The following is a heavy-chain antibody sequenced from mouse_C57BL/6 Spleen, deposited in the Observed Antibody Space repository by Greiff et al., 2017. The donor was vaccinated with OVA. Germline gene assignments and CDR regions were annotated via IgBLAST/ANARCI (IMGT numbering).Heavy chain of an antibody. D-gene: IGHD3-3*01. CDR1: GFTFSSYG. V-gene: IGHV5-6*02. J-gene: IGHJ2*01. CDR2: ISSGGSYT. CDR3: ARQGTEAFDY. Sequence: EVKLVESGGDLVKPGGSLKLSCAASGFTFSSYGMSWVRQTPDKRLEWVATISSGGSYTYYPDSVKGRFTISRYNAKNTLYLQMGSLKSEDTAMYYCARQGTEAFDYWGQGTTLTVSS.